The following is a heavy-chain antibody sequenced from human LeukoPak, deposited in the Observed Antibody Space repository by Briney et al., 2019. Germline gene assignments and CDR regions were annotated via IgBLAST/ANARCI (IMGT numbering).Heavy chain of an antibody. CDR3: ARRGDSGDYGDYADAFDI. V-gene: IGHV1-3*01. Sequence: ASVKVSCKASGYTFTSYAMRWVRQAPGQRLEWMGWINAGNGNTKYSQKFQGRVTITRDTSASTAYMELSSLRSEDTAVYYCARRGDSGDYGDYADAFDIWGQGTMVTVSS. J-gene: IGHJ3*02. D-gene: IGHD4-17*01. CDR2: INAGNGNT. CDR1: GYTFTSYA.